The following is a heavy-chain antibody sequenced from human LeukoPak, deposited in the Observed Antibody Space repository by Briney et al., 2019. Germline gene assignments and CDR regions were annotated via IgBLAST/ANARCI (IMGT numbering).Heavy chain of an antibody. CDR2: ISCSGGST. V-gene: IGHV3-23*01. CDR1: GFTFSSYA. Sequence: GGSLRLSCAASGFTFSSYAMSWVRQAPGKGLEWVSAISCSGGSTYYADSVKGRFTISRDNSKNTLYLQMNSLRAEDTAVYYCAKDALDCSSTSCYAPMDYWGQGTLVTVSS. CDR3: AKDALDCSSTSCYAPMDY. J-gene: IGHJ4*02. D-gene: IGHD2-2*01.